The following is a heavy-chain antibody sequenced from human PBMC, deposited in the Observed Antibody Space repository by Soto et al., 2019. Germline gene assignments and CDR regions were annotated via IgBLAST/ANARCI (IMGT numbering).Heavy chain of an antibody. V-gene: IGHV3-7*03. CDR3: ARDQGCSGGSCYFRVDNWFDP. Sequence: EVQLVESGGGLVQPGGSLRLSCAASGFTFSSYWMSWVRQAPGKGLEWVANIKQDGSEKYYVDSVKGRFTISRDNAKNSLYLQMNSLRAEDTAVYYCARDQGCSGGSCYFRVDNWFDPWGQGTLVTVSS. CDR1: GFTFSSYW. CDR2: IKQDGSEK. J-gene: IGHJ5*02. D-gene: IGHD2-15*01.